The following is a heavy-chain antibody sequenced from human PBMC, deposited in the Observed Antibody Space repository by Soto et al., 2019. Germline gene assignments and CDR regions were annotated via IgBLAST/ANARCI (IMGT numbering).Heavy chain of an antibody. CDR1: GGALNRHS. CDR2: VIPIFGTA. CDR3: ATVYYYDSSGYYYSLGY. Sequence: GGPGKVSWKAFGGALNRHSLSWGGQGPGQRGEWMGGVIPIFGTANYAQKFQGRVTITADESTSTAYMELSSLRSEDTAVYYCATVYYYDSSGYYYSLGYWGQGTLVTVSS. J-gene: IGHJ4*02. V-gene: IGHV1-69*13. D-gene: IGHD3-22*01.